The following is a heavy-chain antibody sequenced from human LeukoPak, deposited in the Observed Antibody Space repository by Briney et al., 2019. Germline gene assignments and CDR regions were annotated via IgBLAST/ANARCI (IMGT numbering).Heavy chain of an antibody. J-gene: IGHJ3*02. CDR1: GGSISSGDYY. V-gene: IGHV4-61*08. Sequence: SETLSLTCTVSGGSISSGDYYWSWIRQPPGKGLEWIGFIYYSGSTNYNPSLKSRVTISVDTSKNQFSLKLSSVTAADTAVYYCARDEAAADPGRDGAFDIWGQGTMVTVSS. D-gene: IGHD6-13*01. CDR2: IYYSGST. CDR3: ARDEAAADPGRDGAFDI.